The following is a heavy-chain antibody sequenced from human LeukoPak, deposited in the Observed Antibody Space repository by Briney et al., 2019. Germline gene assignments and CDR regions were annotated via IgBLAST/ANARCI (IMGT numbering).Heavy chain of an antibody. CDR3: ARDTSGIGMDV. D-gene: IGHD3-10*01. J-gene: IGHJ6*02. Sequence: GGSLRLSCAASGFTFSNYAMSWVRQAPGKGLEWVSLIYSGGTTHYADSVKGRFTISRDNSKNTLYLEINSLRAEDTAVYYCARDTSGIGMDVWGQGTTVTVSS. V-gene: IGHV3-53*01. CDR2: IYSGGTT. CDR1: GFTFSNYA.